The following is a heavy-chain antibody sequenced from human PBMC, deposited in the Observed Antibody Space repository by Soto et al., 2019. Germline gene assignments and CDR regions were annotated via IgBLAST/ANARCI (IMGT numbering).Heavy chain of an antibody. Sequence: GGSLRLSCAASGFTVSSNYMSWVRQAPGKGLEWVSVIYSEGATYYAASVKGRFIISKDNSKSTVYLQMNSLRDEDTAVYYCASNYYEISGSYKGALDYWGQGILVTVSS. CDR2: IYSEGAT. J-gene: IGHJ4*02. CDR3: ASNYYEISGSYKGALDY. D-gene: IGHD3-22*01. V-gene: IGHV3-53*01. CDR1: GFTVSSNY.